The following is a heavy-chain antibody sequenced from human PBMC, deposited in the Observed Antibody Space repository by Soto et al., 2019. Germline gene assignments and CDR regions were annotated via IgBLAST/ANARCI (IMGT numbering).Heavy chain of an antibody. V-gene: IGHV4-31*03. CDR2: IYYSGIT. J-gene: IGHJ3*02. D-gene: IGHD6-13*01. Sequence: SETLSLTCTVSGGSISSGGYYWSWILQHPGKGLELIGYIYYSGITYYNPSLKSRVTISLDTSKNQFSLKLSSVTAADTAVYYCARARGAAAGNDAFDIWGHGTMVTVSS. CDR3: ARARGAAAGNDAFDI. CDR1: GGSISSGGYY.